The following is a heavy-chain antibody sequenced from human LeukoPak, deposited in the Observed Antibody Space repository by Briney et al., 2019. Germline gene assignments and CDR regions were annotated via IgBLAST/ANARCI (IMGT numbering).Heavy chain of an antibody. D-gene: IGHD3-9*01. CDR2: IKQDGSEK. CDR1: GFTFSSYW. CDR3: ARDCLYYDISGPRFDY. V-gene: IGHV3-7*01. J-gene: IGHJ4*02. Sequence: SGGSLRLSCAASGFTFSSYWMSWVRQAPGKGLEWVANIKQDGSEKYYVDSVKGRFTISRDNAKNSLYLQMNSLRAEDTAVYYCARDCLYYDISGPRFDYWGQGTLVTVSS.